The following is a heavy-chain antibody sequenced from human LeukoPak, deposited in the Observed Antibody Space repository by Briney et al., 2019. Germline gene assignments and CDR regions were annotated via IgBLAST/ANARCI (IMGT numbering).Heavy chain of an antibody. V-gene: IGHV3-23*01. CDR3: AKLSTFGDLSRVRFDP. CDR2: ISGSGGAGT. Sequence: GGSLRLSCAGSGFTFSSYAMSWVRQAPGKGLEWVSTISGSGGAGTYYADSVKGRFTVSRDNSKNTLYLQMNSLRAEDTAVYYCAKLSTFGDLSRVRFDPWGQGTLVTVSS. CDR1: GFTFSSYA. D-gene: IGHD3-10*01. J-gene: IGHJ5*02.